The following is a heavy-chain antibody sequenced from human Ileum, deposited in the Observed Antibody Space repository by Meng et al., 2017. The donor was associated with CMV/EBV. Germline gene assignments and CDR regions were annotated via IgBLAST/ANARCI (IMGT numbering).Heavy chain of an antibody. D-gene: IGHD2-15*01. J-gene: IGHJ4*02. CDR2: ISSDGTKK. CDR1: GFTFRNYV. Sequence: SLPLSFPASGFTFRNYVMHWVRQAPGKGLEWVAVISSDGTKKYYTDSMKGRLTISRDNSNKTLYLQMNNVRADDGAVYYCARGGGFLWGQGTLVTVSS. CDR3: ARGGGFL. V-gene: IGHV3-30*04.